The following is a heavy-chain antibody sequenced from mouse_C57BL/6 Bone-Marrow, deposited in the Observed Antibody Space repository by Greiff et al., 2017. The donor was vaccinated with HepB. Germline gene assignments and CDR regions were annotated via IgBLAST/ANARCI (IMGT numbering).Heavy chain of an antibody. CDR1: GFTFSDYG. J-gene: IGHJ1*03. V-gene: IGHV5-15*01. D-gene: IGHD1-1*01. CDR3: TRRITTGDYWYFDV. CDR2: ISNLAYSI. Sequence: DVHLVESGGGLVQPGGSLKLSCAASGFTFSDYGMAWVRQAPRKGPEWVAFISNLAYSIYYADTVTGRFTISRENAKNTLYLEMSSLRSEDTAMYYCTRRITTGDYWYFDVWGTGTTVTVSS.